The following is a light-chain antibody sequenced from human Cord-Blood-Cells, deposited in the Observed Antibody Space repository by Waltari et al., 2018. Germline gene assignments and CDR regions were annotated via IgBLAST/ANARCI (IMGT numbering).Light chain of an antibody. Sequence: HSALTQPPSASGSPGPSVPISCTGTSTDVGGYNYVSWYQQHPGKAPKLMIYEVSKRPSGVPDRFSGSKSGNTASLTVSGLQAEDEADYYCSSYAGSNNWVFGGGTKLTVL. CDR2: EVS. CDR3: SSYAGSNNWV. CDR1: STDVGGYNY. V-gene: IGLV2-8*01. J-gene: IGLJ3*02.